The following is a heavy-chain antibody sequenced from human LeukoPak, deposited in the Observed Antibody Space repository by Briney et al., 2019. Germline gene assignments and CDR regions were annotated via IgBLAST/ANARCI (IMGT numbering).Heavy chain of an antibody. CDR2: FDPEDGET. V-gene: IGHV1-24*01. D-gene: IGHD2-15*01. Sequence: ASVKVSCKVSGYTLTELSMHWVRQAPGKGLEWMGGFDPEDGETIYAQKFQGRVTMTEDTSTSTVYMELSSLRSEDTAVYYCARENSGTTHCSGGSCYIRFDPWGQGTLVTVSS. CDR1: GYTLTELS. J-gene: IGHJ5*02. CDR3: ARENSGTTHCSGGSCYIRFDP.